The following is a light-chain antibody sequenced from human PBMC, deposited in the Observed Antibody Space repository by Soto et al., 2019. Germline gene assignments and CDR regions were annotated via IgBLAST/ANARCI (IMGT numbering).Light chain of an antibody. CDR3: QQLNSYPLS. V-gene: IGKV1-9*01. CDR2: AAS. Sequence: DIQLTQSPSFLSASVGDRVTITCRASQGISSYLAWYQQKPGKTPKLLIYAASTLQSGVPSRFSGSGSGTVFTLTISSLQPEDFATYYGQQLNSYPLSFGGGTKVEIK. CDR1: QGISSY. J-gene: IGKJ4*01.